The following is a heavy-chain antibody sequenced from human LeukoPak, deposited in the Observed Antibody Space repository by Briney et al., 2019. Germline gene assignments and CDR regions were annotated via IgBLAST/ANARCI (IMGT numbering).Heavy chain of an antibody. V-gene: IGHV3-30*18. Sequence: GGSLRLSCAASGFTFRSYGMHWVRQAPGKGLEWVVLISYNGNNKYYADSVKGRFTISRDNSKNTLYLQMNSLRAEDTAVYYCAKGGSYYDSRLDYWGQGTLVTVSS. CDR1: GFTFRSYG. D-gene: IGHD3-22*01. CDR2: ISYNGNNK. CDR3: AKGGSYYDSRLDY. J-gene: IGHJ4*02.